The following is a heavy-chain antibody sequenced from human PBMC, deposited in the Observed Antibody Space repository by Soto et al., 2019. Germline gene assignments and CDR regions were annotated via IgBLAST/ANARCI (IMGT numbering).Heavy chain of an antibody. V-gene: IGHV1-69*06. Sequence: EASVKVSCKASGGTFSSYAISWVRQAPGQGLEWMGGIIPIFGTANYAQKFQGRVTITADKSTSTAYMELSSLTSEDTVVYYCAREPYDFWSGYYSWYGMDVWGQGTTLTVSS. CDR1: GGTFSSYA. CDR3: AREPYDFWSGYYSWYGMDV. D-gene: IGHD3-3*01. J-gene: IGHJ6*02. CDR2: IIPIFGTA.